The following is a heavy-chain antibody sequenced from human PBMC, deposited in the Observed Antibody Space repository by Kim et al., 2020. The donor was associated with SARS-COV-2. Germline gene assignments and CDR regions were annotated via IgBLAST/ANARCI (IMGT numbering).Heavy chain of an antibody. D-gene: IGHD4-17*01. CDR2: ISAYNGNT. CDR1: GYTFTSYG. V-gene: IGHV1-18*01. CDR3: ARDRTTVTYYYYGMDV. Sequence: ASVKVSCKASGYTFTSYGISWVRQAPGQGLEWMGWISAYNGNTNYAQKLQGRVTMTTDTSTSTAYMELRSLRSDDTAVYYCARDRTTVTYYYYGMDVWGQGTTVTVSS. J-gene: IGHJ6*02.